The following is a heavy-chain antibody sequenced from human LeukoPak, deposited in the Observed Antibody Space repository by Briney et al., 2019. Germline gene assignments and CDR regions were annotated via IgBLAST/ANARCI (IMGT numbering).Heavy chain of an antibody. V-gene: IGHV3-21*01. CDR3: ARCSGVFGSSGY. D-gene: IGHD6-6*01. CDR1: GFTFSSYS. CDR2: ISSGTGSYI. J-gene: IGHJ4*02. Sequence: PGGSLRLSCAASGFTFSSYSMNWVRQAPGKGLEWVSTISSGTGSYIYYADSVRGRFTISRDNAKNSLYLQMNSLRAEDTAVYCCARCSGVFGSSGYWGQGTLVTVSS.